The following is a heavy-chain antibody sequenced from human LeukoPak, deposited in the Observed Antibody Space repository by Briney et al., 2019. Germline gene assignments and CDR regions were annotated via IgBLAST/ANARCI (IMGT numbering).Heavy chain of an antibody. J-gene: IGHJ4*02. CDR3: ARDRAFGVVVSFDY. CDR2: ISSSSSTI. Sequence: GGSLRLSCAASGFTFSSYSMNWVRQAPGKGLEWVSYISSSSSTIYYADPVKGRFTISRDNAKNSLYLQMNSLRAEDTAVYYCARDRAFGVVVSFDYWGQGTLVTVSS. CDR1: GFTFSSYS. V-gene: IGHV3-48*01. D-gene: IGHD3-3*01.